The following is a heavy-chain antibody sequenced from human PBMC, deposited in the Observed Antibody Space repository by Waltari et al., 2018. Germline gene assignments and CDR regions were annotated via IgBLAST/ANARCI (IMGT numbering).Heavy chain of an antibody. J-gene: IGHJ3*01. Sequence: QLQLQESGPRLVRPSETLSLICRVSGVSITSNRHYWAWIRQSPGQGLEWIGTVSYRGTTSPSPSLKSRVSVSRDTSKNQVSLILGSVTAADMAVYYCATYIGASVGTAAFDVWGQGTMVTVSS. D-gene: IGHD5-12*01. CDR2: VSYRGTT. CDR3: ATYIGASVGTAAFDV. V-gene: IGHV4-39*01. CDR1: GVSITSNRHY.